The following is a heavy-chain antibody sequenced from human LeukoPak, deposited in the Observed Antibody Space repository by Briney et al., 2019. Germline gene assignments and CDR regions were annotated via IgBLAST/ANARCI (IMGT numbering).Heavy chain of an antibody. D-gene: IGHD6-13*01. Sequence: GGSLRLSCAASEFTFSSYAMSWVRQAPGKGLEWVSVISGSDGRTYYADSVKGRFTISRDNSKNTLYLQMNSLRAEDTAVYYCAKDLGKYSSTYYYYYYGMDVWGQGTTVTVSS. V-gene: IGHV3-23*01. J-gene: IGHJ6*02. CDR3: AKDLGKYSSTYYYYYYGMDV. CDR2: ISGSDGRT. CDR1: EFTFSSYA.